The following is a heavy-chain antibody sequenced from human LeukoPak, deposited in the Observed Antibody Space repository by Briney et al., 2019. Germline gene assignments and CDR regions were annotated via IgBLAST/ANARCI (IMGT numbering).Heavy chain of an antibody. J-gene: IGHJ6*03. CDR2: INPNSGGT. Sequence: GESLKISCEGSGYTFTSYWIAWVRQAPGQGLEWMGWINPNSGGTNYAQKFQGRVTMTRDTSISTAYMELSRLRSDDTAVYYCARGHLYYYYMDVWGKGTTVTISS. V-gene: IGHV1-2*02. CDR3: ARGHLYYYYMDV. CDR1: GYTFTSYW.